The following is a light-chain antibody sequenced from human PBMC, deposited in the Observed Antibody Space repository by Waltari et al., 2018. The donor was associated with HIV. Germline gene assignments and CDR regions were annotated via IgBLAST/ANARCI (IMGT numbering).Light chain of an antibody. Sequence: SYELTQPPSVSVSPGQTASIACSGDILGRRYDSWYQQKPGQSPVLVIYRDVKRPSGIPERFSGSNSGNTATLTITGAQAMDEADYYCQTWDTSSYFFGSGTKVTVL. V-gene: IGLV3-1*01. J-gene: IGLJ1*01. CDR1: ILGRRY. CDR3: QTWDTSSYF. CDR2: RDV.